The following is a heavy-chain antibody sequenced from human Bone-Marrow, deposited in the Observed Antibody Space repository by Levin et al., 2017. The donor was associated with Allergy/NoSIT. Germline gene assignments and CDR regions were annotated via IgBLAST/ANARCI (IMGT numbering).Heavy chain of an antibody. D-gene: IGHD2-8*01. Sequence: SQTLSLTCTVSGGSISSYYWSWIRQPAGKGLEWIGRIYTSGSTNYNPSLKSRVTMSVDTSKNQFSLKLSSVTAADTAVYYCARDAAYCTNGVCYDPSYYYYYGMDVWGQGTTVTVSS. V-gene: IGHV4-4*07. CDR1: GGSISSYY. J-gene: IGHJ6*02. CDR2: IYTSGST. CDR3: ARDAAYCTNGVCYDPSYYYYYGMDV.